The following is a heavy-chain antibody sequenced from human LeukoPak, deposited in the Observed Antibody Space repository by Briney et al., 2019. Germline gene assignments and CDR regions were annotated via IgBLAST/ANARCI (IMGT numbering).Heavy chain of an antibody. J-gene: IGHJ4*02. V-gene: IGHV1-2*02. CDR2: INPNSGGT. Sequence: ASVTVSCKASGYTFTGYYVHWVRQAPGQGLEWTGWINPNSGGTNYAQKFQGRVTMTRDTSISTAYMELSRLRSDDTAVYYCARVLTLRTGHFDYWGQGTLVTVSS. CDR1: GYTFTGYY. D-gene: IGHD1-1*01. CDR3: ARVLTLRTGHFDY.